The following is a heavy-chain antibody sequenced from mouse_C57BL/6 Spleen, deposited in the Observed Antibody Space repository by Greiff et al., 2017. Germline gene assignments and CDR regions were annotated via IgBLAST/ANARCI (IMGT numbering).Heavy chain of an antibody. CDR2: IWSDGST. Sequence: VKLQESGPGLVAPSQSLSITCTVSGFSLTSYGVHWVRQPPGKGLEWLVVIWSDGSTTYNSALKSRLSISKDNSKRQVFLKMNSLQTDDTAMYCCTRQDYDYAMDYWGQGTSVTVSS. D-gene: IGHD1-1*01. J-gene: IGHJ4*01. CDR3: TRQDYDYAMDY. V-gene: IGHV2-6-1*01. CDR1: GFSLTSYG.